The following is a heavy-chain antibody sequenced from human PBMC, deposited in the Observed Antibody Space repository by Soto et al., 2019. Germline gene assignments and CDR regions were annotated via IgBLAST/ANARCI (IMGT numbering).Heavy chain of an antibody. J-gene: IGHJ6*04. CDR1: RGSISSSNW. Sequence: SETLSLTCVVSRGSISSSNWWSWVRQPPGKGLEWIGEIYHDESANYNPSLKSRVTISLDKSNNQFSLRLNSVTAADTAVYYRAESSYSGSPIYALEVWGRGTTVTVST. V-gene: IGHV4-4*02. CDR3: AESSYSGSPIYALEV. D-gene: IGHD3-10*01. CDR2: IYHDESA.